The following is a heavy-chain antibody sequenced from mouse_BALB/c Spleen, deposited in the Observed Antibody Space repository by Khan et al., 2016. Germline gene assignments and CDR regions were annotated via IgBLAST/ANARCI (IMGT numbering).Heavy chain of an antibody. CDR2: INSNGGST. D-gene: IGHD4-1*01. J-gene: IGHJ4*01. V-gene: IGHV5-6-3*01. Sequence: EVELVESGGGLVQPGGSLKLSCAASGFTFSSYGMSWVRQTPDKRLELVATINSNGGSTSYPDSVKGRFTISRDNAKNTLYLQMSSRKSEDTAMYYCAIRGRYYYAMDYWGQGTSVTVSS. CDR3: AIRGRYYYAMDY. CDR1: GFTFSSYG.